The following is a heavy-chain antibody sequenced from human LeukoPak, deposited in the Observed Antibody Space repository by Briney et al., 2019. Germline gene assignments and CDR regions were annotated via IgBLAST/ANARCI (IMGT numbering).Heavy chain of an antibody. CDR3: ARDMWEAGTHDY. CDR1: GFMFSSNW. CDR2: IKQDGSEK. V-gene: IGHV3-7*03. Sequence: GGSLRLSCAASGFMFSSNWMSWVRLAPGKGLEWVANIKQDGSEKYYVDSVKGRFTISRDNAKNSLYLQMNSLRAEDTAVYYCARDMWEAGTHDYWGQGTLVTVSS. D-gene: IGHD1-26*01. J-gene: IGHJ4*02.